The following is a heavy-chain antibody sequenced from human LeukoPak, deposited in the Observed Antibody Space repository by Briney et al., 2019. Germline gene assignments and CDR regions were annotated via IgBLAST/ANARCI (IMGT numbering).Heavy chain of an antibody. J-gene: IGHJ5*02. D-gene: IGHD6-13*01. Sequence: SETLSLTCAVSGGSISSGGYSWSWIRQPPGKGLEWIGYIYYSGSTYYNPSLKSRVTISVDTSKNQFSLKLSSVTAADTAVYYCARSGYSSSWFDPWGQGTLVIVSS. CDR2: IYYSGST. CDR3: ARSGYSSSWFDP. CDR1: GGSISSGGYS. V-gene: IGHV4-30-4*07.